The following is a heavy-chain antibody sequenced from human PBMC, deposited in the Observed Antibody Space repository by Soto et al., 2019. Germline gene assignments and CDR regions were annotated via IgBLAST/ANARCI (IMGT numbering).Heavy chain of an antibody. CDR3: AKSLDTATSFDY. CDR2: ISVTGGT. V-gene: IGHV3-23*01. Sequence: PGGSLRLSCAASGFTFSSYAMNWVRQAPGKGPEWVSHISVTGGTYYADSVKGRFTISRDNSKNTLFLQMNSLRAEDTAVYYCAKSLDTATSFDYWGQGTTVTVYS. CDR1: GFTFSSYA. J-gene: IGHJ4*02.